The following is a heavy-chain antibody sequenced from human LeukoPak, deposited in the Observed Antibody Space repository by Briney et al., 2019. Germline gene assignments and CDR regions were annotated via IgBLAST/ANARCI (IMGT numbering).Heavy chain of an antibody. Sequence: GESLKISCKGSGYSFTSYWIGWVRQMPGKGLEWMGIIYPGDSDTRYSPSFQGQVTISADKSISTAYLQWSSLKASDTAMYYCARRSERGWGYYDFWSGHDCYFDYWGQGTLVTVSS. CDR1: GYSFTSYW. CDR3: ARRSERGWGYYDFWSGHDCYFDY. J-gene: IGHJ4*02. CDR2: IYPGDSDT. D-gene: IGHD3-3*01. V-gene: IGHV5-51*01.